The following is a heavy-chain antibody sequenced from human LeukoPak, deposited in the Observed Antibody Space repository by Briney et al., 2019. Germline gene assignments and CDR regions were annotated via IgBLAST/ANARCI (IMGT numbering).Heavy chain of an antibody. V-gene: IGHV1-46*01. CDR3: ARDPALYYYGSGSYSLGFDY. D-gene: IGHD3-10*01. CDR2: INPSGGST. Sequence: ASVKVSCKASGYTFTSYYMHWVRQAPGQGLEWMGIINPSGGSTSYAQKFQGRVTMTRDTSTSTVYMELSSLRSEDTAVYYCARDPALYYYGSGSYSLGFDYWGQGTLVTVSS. CDR1: GYTFTSYY. J-gene: IGHJ4*02.